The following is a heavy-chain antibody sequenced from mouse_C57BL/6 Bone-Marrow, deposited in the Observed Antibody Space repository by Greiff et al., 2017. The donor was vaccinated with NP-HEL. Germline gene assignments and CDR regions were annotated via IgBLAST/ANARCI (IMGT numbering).Heavy chain of an antibody. CDR1: GFTFSDYY. CDR2: ISNGGGST. D-gene: IGHD2-2*01. V-gene: IGHV5-12*01. Sequence: EVQGVESGGGLVQPGGSLKLSCAASGFTFSDYYMYWVRQTPEKRLEWVAYISNGGGSTYYPDTVKGRFTISRDNAKNTLYLQMSRLKSEDTAMYYCARRRENYGYMFAYWGQGTLVTVSA. CDR3: ARRRENYGYMFAY. J-gene: IGHJ3*01.